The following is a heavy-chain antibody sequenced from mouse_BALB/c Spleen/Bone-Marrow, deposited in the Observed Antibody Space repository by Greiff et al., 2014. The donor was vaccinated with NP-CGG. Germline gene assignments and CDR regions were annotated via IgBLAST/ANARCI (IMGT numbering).Heavy chain of an antibody. J-gene: IGHJ2*01. V-gene: IGHV1-9*01. Sequence: VQLQQSEAELMKPGASVKISCKATGYTFSSYWIEWIKQRPGHGLEWIGEILPGSVTTNYNGRFKGKATFTADTSSNTAYMQLSSLTSEDSAVYYCARDHFDHWGPGTTLTVSS. CDR3: ARDHFDH. CDR2: ILPGSVTT. CDR1: GYTFSSYW.